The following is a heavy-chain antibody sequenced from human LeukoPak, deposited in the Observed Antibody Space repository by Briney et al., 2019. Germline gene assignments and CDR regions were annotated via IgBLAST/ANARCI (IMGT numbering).Heavy chain of an antibody. J-gene: IGHJ5*02. CDR2: IYHSGST. V-gene: IGHV4-4*02. CDR1: GFTFSKAW. CDR3: ARTSRINMVLDP. Sequence: PGGSLRLSCAASGFTFSKAWMNWVRQAPGKGLEWIGEIYHSGSTNYNPSLKSRVTISVDKSKNQFSLKLSSVTAADTAVYYCARTSRINMVLDPWGQGTLVTVSS. D-gene: IGHD3-10*01.